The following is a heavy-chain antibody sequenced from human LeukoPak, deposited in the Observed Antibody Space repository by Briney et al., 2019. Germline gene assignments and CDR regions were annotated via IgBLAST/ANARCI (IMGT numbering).Heavy chain of an antibody. J-gene: IGHJ4*02. D-gene: IGHD3-22*01. CDR2: IYSGGST. CDR1: GFTFSSYA. V-gene: IGHV3-53*01. CDR3: ARADYDSSLDY. Sequence: GGSLRLSCAASGFTFSSYAMSWVRQAPGKGLEWVSVIYSGGSTYYADSVKGRFTISRDNSKNTLYLQMNSLRAEDTAVYYCARADYDSSLDYWGQGTLVTVSS.